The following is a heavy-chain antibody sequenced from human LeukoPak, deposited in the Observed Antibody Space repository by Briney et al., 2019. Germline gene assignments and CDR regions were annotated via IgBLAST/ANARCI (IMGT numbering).Heavy chain of an antibody. J-gene: IGHJ4*02. V-gene: IGHV3-66*02. CDR1: GFTVSSNY. Sequence: GSLRLSCAASGFTVSSNYMSWVRQAPGKGLEWVSVIYSGGSTYYADSVKGRFTISRDNSKNTLYLQMNSLRAEDTAVYYCARATYYDYVWGSYLDYWGQGTLVTVSS. CDR3: ARATYYDYVWGSYLDY. CDR2: IYSGGST. D-gene: IGHD3-16*02.